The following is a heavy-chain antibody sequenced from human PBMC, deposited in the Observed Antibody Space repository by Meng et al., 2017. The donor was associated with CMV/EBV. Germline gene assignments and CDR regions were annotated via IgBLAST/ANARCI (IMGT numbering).Heavy chain of an antibody. CDR2: IIQTYGTE. V-gene: IGHV1-69*01. CDR1: GGNYRRHG. D-gene: IGHD6-19*01. Sequence: GGNYRRHGNNRVRKETGQGLEWRGGIIQTYGTEKKKKKDNGRVNITEDESTGIAYMELSSLTSEDTAVYYCARGLVSGWTRAFEHWGQGTLVTVSS. J-gene: IGHJ4*02. CDR3: ARGLVSGWTRAFEH.